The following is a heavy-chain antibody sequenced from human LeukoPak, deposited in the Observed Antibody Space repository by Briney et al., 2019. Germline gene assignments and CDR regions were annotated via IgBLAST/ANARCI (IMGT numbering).Heavy chain of an antibody. CDR3: AKDRIPDGFYSIDS. CDR2: IFGNGAGI. CDR1: GFSLGVYA. Sequence: GGSLSLSCTAPGFSLGVYAMNWVRQAPGKGLEWISSIFGNGAGINYADSVKGRFIISRDNAQNTLYLQMNSLRAEDTAVYYCAKDRIPDGFYSIDSWGQGTLVTVSS. J-gene: IGHJ4*02. V-gene: IGHV3-23*01. D-gene: IGHD3-22*01.